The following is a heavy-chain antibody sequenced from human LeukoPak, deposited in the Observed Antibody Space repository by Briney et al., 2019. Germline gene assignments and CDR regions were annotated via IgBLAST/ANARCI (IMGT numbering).Heavy chain of an antibody. J-gene: IGHJ4*02. CDR3: ARNYYGSGQIYYFDY. Sequence: GESLKISCKGSGYSFTSYWIGWVRQMPEKGLEWMGIVYPGDSDPRYSPSFQGHVTISADKSISTAYLQWDSLKASDTAMYYCARNYYGSGQIYYFDYWGQGILVTVSS. V-gene: IGHV5-51*01. CDR1: GYSFTSYW. CDR2: VYPGDSDP. D-gene: IGHD3-10*01.